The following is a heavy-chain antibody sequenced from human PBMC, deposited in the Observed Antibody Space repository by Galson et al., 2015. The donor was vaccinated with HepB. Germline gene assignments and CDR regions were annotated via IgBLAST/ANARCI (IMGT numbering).Heavy chain of an antibody. CDR1: GFTFTTYA. D-gene: IGHD3-3*01. V-gene: IGHV3-23*01. J-gene: IGHJ5*02. CDR3: AKGGRHASPDRKWNEYYTWFDL. Sequence: SLRLSCAVSGFTFTTYAMSWVRQAPGKGLEWVSIISGSGGTTYHADSVKGRFTVSRDNSKNTLYLQMNSLRVEDTAIYYCAKGGRHASPDRKWNEYYTWFDLWGQGTLVTVSS. CDR2: ISGSGGTT.